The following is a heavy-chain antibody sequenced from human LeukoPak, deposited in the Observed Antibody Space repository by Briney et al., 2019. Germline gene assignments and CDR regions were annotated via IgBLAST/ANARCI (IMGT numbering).Heavy chain of an antibody. Sequence: ESGGSLRLSCAASGFTFSSYAMHWVRQAPGKGLEWVAVIYSGGSTYYADSVKGRFTISRDNSKNTLYLQMNSLRAEDTAVYYCASWDMDVWGQGTTVTVSS. CDR1: GFTFSSYA. CDR3: ASWDMDV. CDR2: IYSGGST. D-gene: IGHD1-26*01. V-gene: IGHV3-53*01. J-gene: IGHJ6*02.